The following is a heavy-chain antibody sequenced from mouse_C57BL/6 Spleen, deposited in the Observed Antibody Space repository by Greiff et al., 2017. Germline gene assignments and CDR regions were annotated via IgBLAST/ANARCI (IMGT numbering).Heavy chain of an antibody. D-gene: IGHD1-1*01. Sequence: EVKLQESGGGLVKPGGSLKLSCAASGFTFSDFGMHWVRLAPEKGLERVAYISSGSSTLYYADTVQGRFPISRDNAKNTLFLQMTSLRSEDTAMYYCARQPYYYGSTYWYFDVWGTGTTVTGSS. J-gene: IGHJ1*03. CDR3: ARQPYYYGSTYWYFDV. CDR2: ISSGSSTL. CDR1: GFTFSDFG. V-gene: IGHV5-17*01.